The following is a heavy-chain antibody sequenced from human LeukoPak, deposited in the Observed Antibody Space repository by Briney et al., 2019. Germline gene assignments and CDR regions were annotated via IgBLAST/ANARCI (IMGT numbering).Heavy chain of an antibody. J-gene: IGHJ4*02. Sequence: ASETLSLTCTVSGGSISSYYWSWIRQPPGKGLEWIGYIYYSGSTNYNPSLKSRVTISVDTSKNQFSLKLSSVTAADTAVYYCARHVRGSIDYWGQGTLVTVSS. CDR2: IYYSGST. V-gene: IGHV4-59*08. D-gene: IGHD3-16*01. CDR1: GGSISSYY. CDR3: ARHVRGSIDY.